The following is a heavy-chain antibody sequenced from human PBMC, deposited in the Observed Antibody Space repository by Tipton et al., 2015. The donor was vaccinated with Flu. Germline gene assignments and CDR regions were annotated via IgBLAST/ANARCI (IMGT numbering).Heavy chain of an antibody. J-gene: IGHJ3*02. Sequence: SGFTVSSKYMGWVRQAPGKGLQWVSVIYRGGTTYVADSVKGRCTISRDNSKNTLYLQWNSLTTEDTAVYYCATLGNSGTDGFDIWGQGTMVTVSS. CDR3: ATLGNSGTDGFDI. CDR2: IYRGGTT. D-gene: IGHD5-12*01. CDR1: GFTVSSKY. V-gene: IGHV3-66*02.